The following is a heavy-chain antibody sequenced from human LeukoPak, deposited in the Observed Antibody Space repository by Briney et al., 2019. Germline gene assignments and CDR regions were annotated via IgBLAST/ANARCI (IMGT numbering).Heavy chain of an antibody. J-gene: IGHJ4*02. V-gene: IGHV3-30*02. Sequence: PGGSLRLSCAASGFTFSSYGMHWVRQAPGKGLEWVAFIRYDGSNKYYADSVKGRFTISRDNSKNTLYLQMNSLRAEDTAVYYCAKDPLLGATRFDYWGQGTLVTVSS. CDR3: AKDPLLGATRFDY. CDR1: GFTFSSYG. D-gene: IGHD1-26*01. CDR2: IRYDGSNK.